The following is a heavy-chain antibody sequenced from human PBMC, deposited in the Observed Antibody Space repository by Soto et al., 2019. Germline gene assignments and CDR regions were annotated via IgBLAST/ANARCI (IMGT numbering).Heavy chain of an antibody. D-gene: IGHD4-17*01. Sequence: QVQLQESGPGLVKPSQTLSLTCTVSGGSISSGDYYWSWIRQPPGKGLEWIGYIYYSGSTYYNPSLKSRVTISVDTSKNQFSLKLSSVTAADTAVYYCARTTVTTGGDYYYYYGMDVWGQGTTVTVSS. CDR1: GGSISSGDYY. J-gene: IGHJ6*02. CDR2: IYYSGST. V-gene: IGHV4-30-4*01. CDR3: ARTTVTTGGDYYYYYGMDV.